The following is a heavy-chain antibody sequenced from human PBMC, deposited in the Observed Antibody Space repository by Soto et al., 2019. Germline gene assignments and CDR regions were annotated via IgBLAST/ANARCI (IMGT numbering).Heavy chain of an antibody. CDR2: ISNYDNT. CDR3: TLYDALVFDF. D-gene: IGHD2-15*01. J-gene: IGHJ4*02. Sequence: GGSLRLSCAASGFTVNTFNMNWVRQAPGKGLEWVSSISNYDNTASADSVKGRFTVSRDNAKNPLFLQMNSLRAEDTDVYYCTLYDALVFDFWGQGALVTVSS. CDR1: GFTVNTFN. V-gene: IGHV3-21*01.